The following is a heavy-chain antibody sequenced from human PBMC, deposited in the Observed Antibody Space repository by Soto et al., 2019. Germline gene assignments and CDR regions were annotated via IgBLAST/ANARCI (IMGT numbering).Heavy chain of an antibody. J-gene: IGHJ4*02. CDR1: GFSLTTDRVG. V-gene: IGHV2-5*02. Sequence: QITLKESGPTLVKPTQTLTLTCTFSGFSLTTDRVGVGWIRQPPGEALEWLAVIYWDDTKTYRPSLESRLTINKDTSKNQVALTMTNMDSVDTATYYCAHAYGGRALYWGQGTLVTVSS. D-gene: IGHD1-26*01. CDR3: AHAYGGRALY. CDR2: IYWDDTK.